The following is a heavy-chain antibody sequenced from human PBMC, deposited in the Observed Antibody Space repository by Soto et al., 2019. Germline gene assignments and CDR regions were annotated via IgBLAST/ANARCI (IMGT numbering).Heavy chain of an antibody. CDR2: ITYDGSET. D-gene: IGHD2-8*02. V-gene: IGHV3-30-3*01. Sequence: QVQLVESGGGVVQPGRALRLSCAASGFTFTNYAMNWVRQAPGKGLEWVAVITYDGSETFYADSVRGRFTISRDNSNNTLCVQMNTLRVEDTAVYYCARDLRPVSRWGRGLDVWGQGTTVTVSS. CDR1: GFTFTNYA. J-gene: IGHJ6*02. CDR3: ARDLRPVSRWGRGLDV.